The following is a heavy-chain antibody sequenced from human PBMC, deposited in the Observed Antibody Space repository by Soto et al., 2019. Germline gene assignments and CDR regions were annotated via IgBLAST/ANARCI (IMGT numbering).Heavy chain of an antibody. CDR1: GFTFTSSA. V-gene: IGHV1-58*01. J-gene: IGHJ5*02. CDR2: IVVGSGNT. D-gene: IGHD6-19*01. CDR3: AAGDSSGSAPVDWFDP. Sequence: ASVKVSCKASGFTFTSSAVQWVRQARGQRLEWIGWIVVGSGNTNYAQKFQERVTITRDMSTSTAYMELSNLRSEDTAVYYCAAGDSSGSAPVDWFDPWGQGTLVTVSS.